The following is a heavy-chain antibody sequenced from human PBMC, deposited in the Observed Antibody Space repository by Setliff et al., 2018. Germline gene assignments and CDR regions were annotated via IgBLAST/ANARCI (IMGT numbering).Heavy chain of an antibody. CDR3: ARDPNGDYVGAFDP. CDR1: GFTFDSHT. D-gene: IGHD4-17*01. Sequence: GGSLRLSCAASGFTFDSHTMNWVRQAPGKGLEWVSSISGSSAYKYYADSLKGRFTISRDNAKSSLYLQVDSLRAEDTAAYYCARDPNGDYVGAFDPWGQGILVTVSS. J-gene: IGHJ5*02. V-gene: IGHV3-21*01. CDR2: ISGSSAYK.